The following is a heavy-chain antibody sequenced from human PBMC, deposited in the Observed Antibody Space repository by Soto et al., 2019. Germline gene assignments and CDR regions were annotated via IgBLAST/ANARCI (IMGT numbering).Heavy chain of an antibody. Sequence: SGPSCEPTQTLTLTCTFSGFSLSTSGVGVGWIRQPPGKALEWLALIYWDDDKRYSPSLKSRLTITKDTSKNQVVLTMTNMDPVDTATYYCAHSRCPRYCSSTSRLKNWFDPWGQGTLVTVSS. V-gene: IGHV2-5*02. CDR3: AHSRCPRYCSSTSRLKNWFDP. J-gene: IGHJ5*02. CDR1: GFSLSTSGVG. CDR2: IYWDDDK. D-gene: IGHD2-2*01.